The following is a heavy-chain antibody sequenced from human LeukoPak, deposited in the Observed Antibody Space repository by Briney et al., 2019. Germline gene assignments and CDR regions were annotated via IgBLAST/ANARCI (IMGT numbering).Heavy chain of an antibody. Sequence: GGSLRLSCAASGFIFSNYNMNWVRQTPGKGLEWVSYISSSSGTIYYADSVKGRFTISGDNAKNSLVLQMNSLRAEDTGVYYCARALGYSYGYVVDYWGQGPLVTVSS. J-gene: IGHJ4*02. CDR1: GFIFSNYN. CDR3: ARALGYSYGYVVDY. V-gene: IGHV3-48*01. D-gene: IGHD5-18*01. CDR2: ISSSSGTI.